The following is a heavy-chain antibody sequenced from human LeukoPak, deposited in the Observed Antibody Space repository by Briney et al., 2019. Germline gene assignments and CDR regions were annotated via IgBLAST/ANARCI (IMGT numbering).Heavy chain of an antibody. Sequence: PGGSLRLSCAASGFTVSSNYMSWVRQAPGKGLEWVSVIYSGGSTYYADSVKGRFTISRDSSKNTLYLQMNSLRAEDTAVYYCASTGSPYYYDSSGYYSRDYWGQGTLVTVSS. CDR2: IYSGGST. V-gene: IGHV3-53*01. D-gene: IGHD3-22*01. CDR3: ASTGSPYYYDSSGYYSRDY. CDR1: GFTVSSNY. J-gene: IGHJ4*02.